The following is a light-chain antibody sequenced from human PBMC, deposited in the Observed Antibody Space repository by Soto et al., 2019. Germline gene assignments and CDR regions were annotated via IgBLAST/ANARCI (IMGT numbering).Light chain of an antibody. J-gene: IGLJ1*01. Sequence: QSVRTQPPSESRTPGQRVTISCSGSSSNIGSNYVYWYQQLPGTAPKLLIYRNNQRPSGVPDRFSGSKSGTSASLAISGLRSEDEADDYCAAWDDSLSALYVFGTGTKLTFL. V-gene: IGLV1-47*01. CDR2: RNN. CDR3: AAWDDSLSALYV. CDR1: SSNIGSNY.